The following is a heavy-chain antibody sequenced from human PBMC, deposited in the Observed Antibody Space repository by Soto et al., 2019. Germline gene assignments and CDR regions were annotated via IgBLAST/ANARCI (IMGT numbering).Heavy chain of an antibody. Sequence: EVQLVESGGGLVQPGGSLRLSCAVSGFTFSDYYMDWVRQAPGKGLEWVGRCRNKANSYTTEYAASVKGRFTISRDDSKKSLYLQMNNLKTEDTAVYYCARGHHSFDVWGQGTMVIVSS. CDR1: GFTFSDYY. CDR2: CRNKANSYTT. J-gene: IGHJ3*01. V-gene: IGHV3-72*01. CDR3: ARGHHSFDV.